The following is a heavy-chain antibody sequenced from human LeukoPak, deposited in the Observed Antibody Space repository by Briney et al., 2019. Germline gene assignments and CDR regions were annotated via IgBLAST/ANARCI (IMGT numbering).Heavy chain of an antibody. CDR1: GGTFISYT. CDR2: IIPILGIA. J-gene: IGHJ4*02. CDR3: ARGRDGYNFWYDY. D-gene: IGHD5-24*01. Sequence: SVKVSCKASGGTFISYTISWVRQAPGRGLEWMGRIIPILGIANYAQKFQGRVTITADKSTSTAYMELSSLRSEDTAVYYCARGRDGYNFWYDYWGQGTLVTVSS. V-gene: IGHV1-69*02.